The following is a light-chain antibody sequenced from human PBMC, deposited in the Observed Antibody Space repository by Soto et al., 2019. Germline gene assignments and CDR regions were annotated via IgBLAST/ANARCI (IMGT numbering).Light chain of an antibody. CDR3: QQYDSSPLT. CDR1: QSVSSSY. Sequence: EIVLTQSPGTLSLSPGERATLSCRASQSVSSSYLAWYQQKPGQAPRLLIYGASSGATGIPDRFSGSGSGTDFTLTISRLDPEDFAVYYCQQYDSSPLTFGGGTKVEIK. CDR2: GAS. V-gene: IGKV3-20*01. J-gene: IGKJ4*01.